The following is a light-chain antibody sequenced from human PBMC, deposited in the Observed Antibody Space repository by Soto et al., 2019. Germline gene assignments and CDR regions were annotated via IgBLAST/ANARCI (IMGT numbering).Light chain of an antibody. CDR2: GNT. CDR1: GSNIGAGFD. J-gene: IGLJ2*01. Sequence: QAVVTQPPSVSGAPGQRITISCTGAGSNIGAGFDVHWYQQLPGTVPKLLIYGNTNRSSGVPDRFSGSRSGASASLAITGLQVEDEANYYCQSYDSILGAVFGGGTKLTVL. V-gene: IGLV1-40*03. CDR3: QSYDSILGAV.